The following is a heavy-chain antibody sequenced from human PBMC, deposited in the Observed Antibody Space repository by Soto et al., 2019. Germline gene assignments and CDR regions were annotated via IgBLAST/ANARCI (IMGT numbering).Heavy chain of an antibody. J-gene: IGHJ4*02. CDR2: ISYDGSNK. D-gene: IGHD3-10*01. CDR3: ARDTLWFGESYYFDY. V-gene: IGHV3-30-3*01. CDR1: GFTFSSYA. Sequence: GGSLRLSCAASGFTFSSYAMHWVRQAPGKGLEWVAVISYDGSNKYYADSVKGRFTISRDNSKNTLYLQMNGLRAEDTAVYYCARDTLWFGESYYFDYWGQGTLVTVSS.